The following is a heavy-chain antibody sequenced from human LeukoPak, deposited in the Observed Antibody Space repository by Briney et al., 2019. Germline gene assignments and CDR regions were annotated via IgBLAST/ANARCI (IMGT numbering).Heavy chain of an antibody. Sequence: GASVKVSCKASGYTFTGYYMHWVRQAPGQGLEGMGWINPNSGGTNYAQKFQGRVTMTRDTSISTAYMELSRLRSDDTAVYYCARAVVPAAMGNDYWGQGTLVTVSS. CDR3: ARAVVPAAMGNDY. CDR1: GYTFTGYY. V-gene: IGHV1-2*02. D-gene: IGHD2-2*01. J-gene: IGHJ4*02. CDR2: INPNSGGT.